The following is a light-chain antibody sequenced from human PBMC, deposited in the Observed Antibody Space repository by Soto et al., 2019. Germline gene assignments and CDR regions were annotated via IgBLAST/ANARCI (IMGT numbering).Light chain of an antibody. CDR1: QSVLHSSNNKNY. J-gene: IGKJ1*01. Sequence: DIVMTQSPDSLAVSLGERATINCKSSQSVLHSSNNKNYLAWYQQKPGQPPKLLIYWASARVSGVPDRFSGSGSGTDFTLTISSLQAEDVAVYYCQQFYTTPRTFGQGTKVEI. CDR2: WAS. CDR3: QQFYTTPRT. V-gene: IGKV4-1*01.